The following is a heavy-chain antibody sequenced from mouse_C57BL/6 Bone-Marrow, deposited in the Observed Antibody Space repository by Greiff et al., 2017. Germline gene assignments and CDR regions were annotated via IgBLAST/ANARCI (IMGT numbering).Heavy chain of an antibody. CDR3: TRYLYGPNWYVDV. Sequence: VQLQQSGAELVRPGASVTLSCKASGYTFTDYEMHWVKQTPVHGLEWIGAIDPETGGSAYNQKFKGKAILTADKSSSTAYMELRSLTAEDAAVYYGTRYLYGPNWYVDVWGTGTTVTVSS. D-gene: IGHD1-1*01. CDR1: GYTFTDYE. J-gene: IGHJ1*03. CDR2: IDPETGGS. V-gene: IGHV1-15*01.